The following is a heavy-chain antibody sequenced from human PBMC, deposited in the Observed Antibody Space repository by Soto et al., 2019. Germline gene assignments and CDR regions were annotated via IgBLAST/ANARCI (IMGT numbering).Heavy chain of an antibody. J-gene: IGHJ4*02. CDR1: GFTFSSYA. D-gene: IGHD3-16*01. V-gene: IGHV3-23*01. Sequence: EVQLLESGGGLVQPGGSLRLSCAAFGFTFSSYAMSWVRQAPGKGLEWDSGISGSGGNTYYADSVKGRFTISRDNSKDTLYLQMTSLRAEDTALYYCAKGRGGSLYNFGGGPDNWGQGTLLTVSS. CDR2: ISGSGGNT. CDR3: AKGRGGSLYNFGGGPDN.